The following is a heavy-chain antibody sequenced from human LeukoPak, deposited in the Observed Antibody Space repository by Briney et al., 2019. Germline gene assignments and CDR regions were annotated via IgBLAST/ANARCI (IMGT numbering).Heavy chain of an antibody. J-gene: IGHJ3*02. CDR1: GFSLSTSGVG. CDR2: IYWDDDK. CDR3: AHTGYSSSSIAFDI. Sequence: SGPTLVKPTQALTLTCTFSGFSLSTSGVGVGWIRQPPGKALEWLALIYWDDDKRYSPSLKSRLTITKDTSKNQVVLTMTNMDPVDTATYYCAHTGYSSSSIAFDIWGQGTTVTVSS. D-gene: IGHD6-6*01. V-gene: IGHV2-5*02.